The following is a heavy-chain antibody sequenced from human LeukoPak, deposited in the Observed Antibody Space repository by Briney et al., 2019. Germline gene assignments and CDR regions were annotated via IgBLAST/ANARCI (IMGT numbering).Heavy chain of an antibody. CDR3: AKKGLVGVTDLRAFDY. CDR1: GFTFSSYG. D-gene: IGHD1-26*01. J-gene: IGHJ4*02. CDR2: IRYDGSNK. Sequence: GGSLRLSCAASGFTFSSYGMHWVRQAPGKGLEWVAFIRYDGSNKYYADSVKGRFTISRDNSKNTLSLQMTSLRAEDTAVYYCAKKGLVGVTDLRAFDYWGQGTLATVSS. V-gene: IGHV3-30*02.